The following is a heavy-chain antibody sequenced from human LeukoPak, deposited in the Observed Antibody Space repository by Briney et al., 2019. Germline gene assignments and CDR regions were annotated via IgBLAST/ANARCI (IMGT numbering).Heavy chain of an antibody. D-gene: IGHD6-13*01. CDR3: VRIAAAAPDY. CDR1: GYTFTGYY. J-gene: IGHJ4*02. V-gene: IGHV1-2*02. Sequence: ASVKVSCKASGYTFTGYYMHWVRQAPGQGLEWMGWINPNSGGTNYAQKFQGRVTMAGDTSISTAYMELSRLTSDDTAVYYCVRIAAAAPDYWGQGTLVTVSS. CDR2: INPNSGGT.